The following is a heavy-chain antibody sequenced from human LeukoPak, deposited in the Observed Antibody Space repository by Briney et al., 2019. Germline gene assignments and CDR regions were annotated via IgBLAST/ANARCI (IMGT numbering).Heavy chain of an antibody. Sequence: GGSLSLSCAPSGFTLSSYSMKWVRQAPRRGVEWVSSISSSSSYIYYADSVKGRFTISRDNAKDSLYLQMNSLRAEDTAVYYCARDQDSSSGDDAFDIWGQGTMVTVSS. V-gene: IGHV3-21*01. D-gene: IGHD3-22*01. CDR2: ISSSSSYI. J-gene: IGHJ3*02. CDR1: GFTLSSYS. CDR3: ARDQDSSSGDDAFDI.